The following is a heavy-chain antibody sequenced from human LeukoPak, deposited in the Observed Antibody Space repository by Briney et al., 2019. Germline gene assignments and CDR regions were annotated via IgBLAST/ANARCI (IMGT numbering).Heavy chain of an antibody. V-gene: IGHV1-2*02. D-gene: IGHD5-18*01. CDR2: INPNSGGT. CDR3: ARGQGYSYGFYYYYGMDV. Sequence: GASVKVSCKASGYTFTGYYMHWVRQAPGQGLEWMGWINPNSGGTNYAQKFQGRVTMTRDTSISTAYMELSRLRSGDTAVYYCARGQGYSYGFYYYYGMDVWGQGTTVTVSS. J-gene: IGHJ6*02. CDR1: GYTFTGYY.